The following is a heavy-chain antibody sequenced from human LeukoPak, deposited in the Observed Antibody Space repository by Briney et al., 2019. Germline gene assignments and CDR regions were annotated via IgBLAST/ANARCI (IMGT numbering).Heavy chain of an antibody. CDR3: ARASYGDYAPNFDY. J-gene: IGHJ4*02. CDR1: GFTFSDYC. Sequence: GGSLRLSCAASGFTFSDYCMSWIRQAPGKGLEWVSYISSSGSTIYYADSVKGRFTISRDNAKNSLYLQMNSLRAEDTAVYYCARASYGDYAPNFDYWGQGTLVTVSS. D-gene: IGHD4-17*01. CDR2: ISSSGSTI. V-gene: IGHV3-11*01.